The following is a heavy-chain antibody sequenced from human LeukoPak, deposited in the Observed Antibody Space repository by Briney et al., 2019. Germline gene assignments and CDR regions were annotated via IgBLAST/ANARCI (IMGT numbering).Heavy chain of an antibody. J-gene: IGHJ4*02. D-gene: IGHD3-22*01. CDR2: IDWDDDK. CDR3: ARMGYYYDSSGYYYFDY. CDR1: GFPLSTSGMR. Sequence: SGPALVKPTQTLTLTCTFSGFPLSTSGMRVSWIRQPPGKALEWLARIDWDDDKFYSTSLKTRLTISKDTSKNQVVLTMTNMDPVDTATYYCARMGYYYDSSGYYYFDYWGQGTLVTVSS. V-gene: IGHV2-70*04.